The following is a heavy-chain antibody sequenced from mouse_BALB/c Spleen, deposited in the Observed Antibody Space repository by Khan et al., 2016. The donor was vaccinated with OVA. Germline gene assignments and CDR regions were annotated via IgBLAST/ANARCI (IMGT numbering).Heavy chain of an antibody. Sequence: EVELVESGPGLVKPSQSLSLICTVTGYSITSDYAWNWIRQFPGNKLEWMGFISYSGNTKYNPSLKSRISITRDTSKNQFFLQLNSVTTEDTATYYGARGYGGDFDYWGHGTTLTVSS. CDR3: ARGYGGDFDY. J-gene: IGHJ2*01. V-gene: IGHV3-2*02. CDR2: ISYSGNT. D-gene: IGHD1-1*02. CDR1: GYSITSDYA.